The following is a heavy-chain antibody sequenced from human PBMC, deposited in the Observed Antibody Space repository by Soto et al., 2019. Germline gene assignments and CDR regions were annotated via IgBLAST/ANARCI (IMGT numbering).Heavy chain of an antibody. D-gene: IGHD6-19*01. Sequence: QVQLQESGPGLVKPSQTLSLTCTVSGGSISSGGYYWSWIRQHPGKGLEWIGYIYYSGITYYNPSLKSRVTMPVDTSKNQFSQKLSSVTAADTAVYYCARDFTDSSGPTLGMGVWGQGTTVTVSS. CDR1: GGSISSGGYY. CDR2: IYYSGIT. V-gene: IGHV4-31*03. J-gene: IGHJ6*02. CDR3: ARDFTDSSGPTLGMGV.